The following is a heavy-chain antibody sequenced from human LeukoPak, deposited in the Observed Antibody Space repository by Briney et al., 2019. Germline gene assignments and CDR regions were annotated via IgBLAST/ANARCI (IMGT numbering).Heavy chain of an antibody. Sequence: GGSLRLSCAASGFTFSSYAMSWVRQAPGKGLERVSAISGSGGSTYYADSVKGRFTISRDNSKNTLYLQMNSLRAEDTAVYYCAKARYDFWSGYPTPDYWGQGTLVTVSS. D-gene: IGHD3-3*01. CDR1: GFTFSSYA. CDR2: ISGSGGST. CDR3: AKARYDFWSGYPTPDY. V-gene: IGHV3-23*01. J-gene: IGHJ4*02.